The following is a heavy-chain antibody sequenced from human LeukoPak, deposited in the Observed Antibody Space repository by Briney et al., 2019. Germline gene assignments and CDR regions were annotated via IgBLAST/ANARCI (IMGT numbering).Heavy chain of an antibody. D-gene: IGHD3-22*01. CDR3: AKDYGSGYYYSDY. Sequence: GGSLRLSCAASGFTVSSNYMSWVRQAPGKGLEWVSAISGSGGSTYYADSVKGRFTISRDNSKNTLYLQMNSLRAEDTAVYYCAKDYGSGYYYSDYWGQGTLVTVSS. V-gene: IGHV3-23*01. J-gene: IGHJ4*02. CDR1: GFTVSSNY. CDR2: ISGSGGST.